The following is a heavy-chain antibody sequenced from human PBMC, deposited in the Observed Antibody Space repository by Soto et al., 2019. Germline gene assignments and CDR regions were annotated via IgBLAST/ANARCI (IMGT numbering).Heavy chain of an antibody. D-gene: IGHD4-4*01. V-gene: IGHV4-4*07. J-gene: IGHJ6*02. CDR3: ALATVTYYCFDGMDV. CDR2: IHSSGST. CDR1: GGSISSYY. Sequence: PSETLSLTCTVSGGSISSYYWSWIRQPAGKGLEWIGRIHSSGSTNYNPSLKSRVTMSVDTSKNQLSLKLSSVTAADTAVYYCALATVTYYCFDGMDVWGQGTTVTVSS.